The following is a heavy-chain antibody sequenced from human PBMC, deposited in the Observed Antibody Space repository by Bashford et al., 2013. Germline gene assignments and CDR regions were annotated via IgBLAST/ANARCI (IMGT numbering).Heavy chain of an antibody. CDR3: ARARGFFRDLDF. J-gene: IGHJ3*01. D-gene: IGHD2/OR15-2a*01. V-gene: IGHV4-34*01. CDR2: INHSEGA. CDR1: GGSFTNYY. Sequence: SETLSLTCAVSGGSFTNYYWSWIRQSPGKGLELIGEINHSEGATYNPSLKSRLNISLDMSKNQFSLTLASVTAADTAMYFCARARGFFRDLDFWGQGTMVTVSS.